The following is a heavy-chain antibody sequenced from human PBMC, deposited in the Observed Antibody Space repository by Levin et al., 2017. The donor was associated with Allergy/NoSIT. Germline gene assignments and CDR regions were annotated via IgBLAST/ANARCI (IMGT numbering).Heavy chain of an antibody. CDR1: GYTFTSYA. CDR3: ARSWRSVAATPFDY. V-gene: IGHV7-4-1*02. D-gene: IGHD2-15*01. J-gene: IGHJ4*02. CDR2: INTNTGNP. Sequence: GESLKISCKASGYTFTSYAMNWVRQAPGQGLEWMGWINTNTGNPTYAQGFTGRFVFSLDTSVSTAYLQISSLKAEDTAVYYCARSWRSVAATPFDYWGQGTLVTVSS.